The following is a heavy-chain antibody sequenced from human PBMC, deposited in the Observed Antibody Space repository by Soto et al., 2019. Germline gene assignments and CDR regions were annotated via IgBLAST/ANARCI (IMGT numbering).Heavy chain of an antibody. CDR3: ARRPQLEPRFDY. CDR1: GGSISSGGHY. Sequence: QVQLQESGPGLVKPSQTLSLTCTVSGGSISSGGHYWSWIRQHPGKGLEWIGYIYYSGGTYYNPSLKSRVTISVDTSKNQFSLKLSSVTAADTAVYCCARRPQLEPRFDYWGQGTLVTVSS. J-gene: IGHJ4*02. CDR2: IYYSGGT. V-gene: IGHV4-31*03. D-gene: IGHD1-1*01.